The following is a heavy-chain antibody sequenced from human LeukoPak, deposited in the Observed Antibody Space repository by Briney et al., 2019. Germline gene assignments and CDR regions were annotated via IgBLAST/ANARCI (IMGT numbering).Heavy chain of an antibody. V-gene: IGHV3-23*01. CDR2: ISGSGGST. D-gene: IGHD3-9*01. Sequence: QLGGSLRLSCVASGFTFSSYAMSWVRQAPGKGLEWVSAISGSGGSTYYADSVKGRFTISRDNSKNTLYLQMNSLRAEDTAVYYCAKDGSDDILTDSIPTLDYWGQGTLVTVSS. CDR3: AKDGSDDILTDSIPTLDY. CDR1: GFTFSSYA. J-gene: IGHJ4*02.